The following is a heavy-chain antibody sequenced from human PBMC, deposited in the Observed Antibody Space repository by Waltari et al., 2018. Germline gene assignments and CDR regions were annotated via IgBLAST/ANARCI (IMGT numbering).Heavy chain of an antibody. D-gene: IGHD3-22*01. CDR2: ISWNSGSI. V-gene: IGHV3-9*01. Sequence: EVQLVESGGGLVQPGRSLRLSCAASGFTFDDYAMHWVRQAPGKGLEWVSGISWNSGSIGYADSVKGRFTISRDNAKNSLYLQMNSLRAEDTALYYCAKELGYYDSSGSDAFDICGQGTMVTVSS. CDR1: GFTFDDYA. CDR3: AKELGYYDSSGSDAFDI. J-gene: IGHJ3*02.